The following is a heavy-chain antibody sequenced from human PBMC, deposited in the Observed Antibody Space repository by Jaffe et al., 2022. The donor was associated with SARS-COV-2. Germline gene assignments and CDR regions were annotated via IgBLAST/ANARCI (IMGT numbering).Heavy chain of an antibody. D-gene: IGHD3-9*01. CDR2: ISSSGSTI. Sequence: QVQLVESGGGLVKPGGSLRLSCAASGFTFSDYYMSWIRQAPGKGLEWVSYISSSGSTIYYADSVKGRFTISRDNAKNSLYLQMNSLRAEDTAVYYCARVAPHYDILTGYRHDAFDIWGQGTMVTVSS. CDR3: ARVAPHYDILTGYRHDAFDI. CDR1: GFTFSDYY. J-gene: IGHJ3*02. V-gene: IGHV3-11*01.